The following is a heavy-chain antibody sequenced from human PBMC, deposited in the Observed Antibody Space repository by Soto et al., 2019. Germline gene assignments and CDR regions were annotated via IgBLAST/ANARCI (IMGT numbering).Heavy chain of an antibody. CDR2: ISAYNGNT. Sequence: QVQLVQSGAEVKKPGASVKVSCKASGYTFTSYGISWVRQAPGQGLEWMGWISAYNGNTNYAQKLQGRVTMTTDTSTSTAYMELRSLRSDDTAVYYCARGLLPLLVPAPERYYGMDVWGQGTTVTVSS. CDR3: ARGLLPLLVPAPERYYGMDV. V-gene: IGHV1-18*01. D-gene: IGHD2-2*01. CDR1: GYTFTSYG. J-gene: IGHJ6*02.